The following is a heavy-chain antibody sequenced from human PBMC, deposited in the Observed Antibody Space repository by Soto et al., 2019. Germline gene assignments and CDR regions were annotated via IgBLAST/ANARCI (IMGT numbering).Heavy chain of an antibody. J-gene: IGHJ2*01. CDR3: AHFRTSGRRGNWYFDL. CDR2: IYWDDDK. CDR1: GFSLSTSGVG. V-gene: IGHV2-5*02. Sequence: QITLKESGPTLVKPTQTLTLTCTFSGFSLSTSGVGVGWIRQPPGKALEWLALIYWDDDKRYSPSLKSRLTITKDTSKNQVVLTMTNMDPVDTATYYCAHFRTSGRRGNWYFDLWGRGTLVTVSS. D-gene: IGHD3-16*01.